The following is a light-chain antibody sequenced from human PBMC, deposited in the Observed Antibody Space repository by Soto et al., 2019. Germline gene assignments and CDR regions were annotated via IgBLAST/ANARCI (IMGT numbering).Light chain of an antibody. CDR2: DNS. CDR1: NYNIWSNY. V-gene: IGLV1-51*01. CDR3: GTWDTSLSAVV. Sequence: QSVLTQPPSVSAAPGQKVTISCSGSNYNIWSNYVSWYQHLPGTAPKLLIYDNSEQPSGIPDRFSASKSGTSATLAITGLQTGDEGDYFCGTWDTSLSAVVFGGGTKVTVL. J-gene: IGLJ2*01.